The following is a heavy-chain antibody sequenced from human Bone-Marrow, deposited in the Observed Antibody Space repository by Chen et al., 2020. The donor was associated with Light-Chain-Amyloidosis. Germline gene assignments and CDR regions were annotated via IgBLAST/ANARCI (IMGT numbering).Heavy chain of an antibody. J-gene: IGHJ4*02. CDR3: ARINSGWDSVPHYYFDY. Sequence: QVQLQESGPGLVKPSQTLSLTCTVPGGSISGGDYYWSWIRQPPGKGLEWIAYIFYSGTTYYNSSLKSRISISLDTSKNQLSLNLSSVTAADTAVYFGARINSGWDSVPHYYFDYWGQGILVTVSS. CDR1: GGSISGGDYY. V-gene: IGHV4-30-4*01. D-gene: IGHD6-19*01. CDR2: IFYSGTT.